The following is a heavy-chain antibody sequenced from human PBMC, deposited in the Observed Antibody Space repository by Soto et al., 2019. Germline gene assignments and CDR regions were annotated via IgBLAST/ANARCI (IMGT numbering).Heavy chain of an antibody. V-gene: IGHV4-30-4*01. CDR3: ARDNSVVDSYGPFYYGMDV. CDR1: GGSISSGDYY. CDR2: IYYSGST. J-gene: IGHJ6*02. Sequence: QVQLQESGPGLVKPSQTLSLTCTVSGGSISSGDYYWSWIRQPPGKGLEWIGYIYYSGSTYYNPSLKSRVTISVDTSKNQFSLKLSSVTAADTAVYYCARDNSVVDSYGPFYYGMDVWGQGTTVTVSS. D-gene: IGHD5-18*01.